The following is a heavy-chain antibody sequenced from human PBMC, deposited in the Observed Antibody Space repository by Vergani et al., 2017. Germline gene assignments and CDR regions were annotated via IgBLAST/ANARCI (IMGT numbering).Heavy chain of an antibody. Sequence: QVQLQQWGAGLLKPSETLSLTCAVYGGSISSYYWSWIRQPPGKGLEWIGYIYYSGSTNYNPSLKSRVTISVDTSKNQFSLKLSSVTAADTAVYDCARQEYSSLAYYYYYGMDVWGQGTTVTVSS. J-gene: IGHJ6*02. CDR2: IYYSGST. CDR3: ARQEYSSLAYYYYYGMDV. CDR1: GGSISSYY. V-gene: IGHV4-59*08. D-gene: IGHD6-6*01.